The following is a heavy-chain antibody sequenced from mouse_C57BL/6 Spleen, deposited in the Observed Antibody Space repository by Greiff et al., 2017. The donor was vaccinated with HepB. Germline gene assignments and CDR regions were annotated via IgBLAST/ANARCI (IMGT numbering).Heavy chain of an antibody. CDR2: ISYSGST. Sequence: DVKLQESGPGMVKPSQSLSLTCTVTGYSITSGYDWHWIRHFPGNKLEWMGYISYSGSTNYNPSLKSRISITHDTSKNHFFLKLNSVTTEDTATYYCAREGDYYGSFDYWGQGTTLTVSS. CDR3: AREGDYYGSFDY. D-gene: IGHD1-1*01. J-gene: IGHJ2*01. CDR1: GYSITSGYD. V-gene: IGHV3-1*01.